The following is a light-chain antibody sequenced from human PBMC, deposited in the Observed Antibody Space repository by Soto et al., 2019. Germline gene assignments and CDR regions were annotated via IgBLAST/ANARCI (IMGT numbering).Light chain of an antibody. V-gene: IGLV2-11*01. J-gene: IGLJ1*01. CDR2: DVN. CDR1: SSDVGGYNY. CDR3: CSFAGRTFV. Sequence: QSALTQPRSVSGSTGQSVTVSCTGSSSDVGGYNYVTWYQQHPGKAPKLVISDVNRRPSGVPDRFSGSKSGNTASLTISGLQAEDQADYYCCSFAGRTFVFGTGTKVTV.